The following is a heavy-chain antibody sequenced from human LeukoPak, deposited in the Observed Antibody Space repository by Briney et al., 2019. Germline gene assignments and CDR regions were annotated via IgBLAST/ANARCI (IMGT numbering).Heavy chain of an antibody. CDR1: GYTFTSYG. V-gene: IGHV1-18*01. CDR2: TSAYNGNT. Sequence: GASVKVSCKASGYTFTSYGISWVRQAPGQGLEWMGWTSAYNGNTNYAQKLQGRVTMTTDTSTSTAYMELRSLRSDDTAVYYCARDCGGDCYNTDDAFDIWGQGTMVTVSS. J-gene: IGHJ3*02. D-gene: IGHD2-21*02. CDR3: ARDCGGDCYNTDDAFDI.